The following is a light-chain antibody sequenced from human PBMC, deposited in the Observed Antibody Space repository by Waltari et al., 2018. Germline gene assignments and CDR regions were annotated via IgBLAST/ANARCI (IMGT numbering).Light chain of an antibody. CDR2: GQD. CDR1: SLRRDY. J-gene: IGLJ3*02. V-gene: IGLV3-19*01. Sequence: SSELTQDPAVSVALGQTVRITCQGDSLRRDYASWYQQRPGQAPDLVLYGQDNRPSGIPDRFSGSTSGDTASLTITGAQAEDEADYYCHSRDTISTRVFGGGTRLTV. CDR3: HSRDTISTRV.